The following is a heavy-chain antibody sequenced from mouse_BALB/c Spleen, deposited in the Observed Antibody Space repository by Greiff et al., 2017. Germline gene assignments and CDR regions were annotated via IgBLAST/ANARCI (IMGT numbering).Heavy chain of an antibody. Sequence: QVQLQQSGAELAKPGASVKMSCKASGYTFTSYWMHWVKQRPGQGLEWIGYINPSTGYTEYNQKFKDKATLTADKSSSTAYMQLSSLTSEDSAVYYCARHSDEGAWFAYWGQGTLVTVSA. CDR2: INPSTGYT. V-gene: IGHV1-7*01. J-gene: IGHJ3*01. CDR3: ARHSDEGAWFAY. CDR1: GYTFTSYW.